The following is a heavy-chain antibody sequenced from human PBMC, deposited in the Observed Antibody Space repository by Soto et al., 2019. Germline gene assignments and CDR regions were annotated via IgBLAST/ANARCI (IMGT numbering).Heavy chain of an antibody. Sequence: GGSLRLSCAASGFTFSSYGMHWVRQAPGKGLEWVAVIWYDGSNKYYADSVKGRFTISRDNSKNTLYLQMNSLRAEDTAVYYCARPSRSGSYYIPPGYWGQGTLVTVSS. D-gene: IGHD3-10*01. J-gene: IGHJ4*02. CDR2: IWYDGSNK. CDR1: GFTFSSYG. V-gene: IGHV3-33*01. CDR3: ARPSRSGSYYIPPGY.